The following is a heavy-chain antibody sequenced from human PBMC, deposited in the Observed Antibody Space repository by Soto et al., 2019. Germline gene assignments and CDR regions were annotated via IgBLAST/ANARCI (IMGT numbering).Heavy chain of an antibody. Sequence: QVQLQESGPGLVKPSGTLSLTRAVSGGSFTSNNWWTWVRQPPGQGLEWIGEIYRTGGTNYNPSLKSRVTISLDKSENQFSLKVTSLTAADTAVYYCASRDPGTSVDYWGQGTLVTVSS. D-gene: IGHD1-7*01. CDR2: IYRTGGT. J-gene: IGHJ4*02. CDR3: ASRDPGTSVDY. V-gene: IGHV4-4*02. CDR1: GGSFTSNNW.